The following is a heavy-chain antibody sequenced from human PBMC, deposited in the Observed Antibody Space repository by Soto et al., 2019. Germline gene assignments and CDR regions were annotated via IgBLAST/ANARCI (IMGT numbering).Heavy chain of an antibody. CDR2: TYYRSKWYN. CDR1: GDSVSSNSAA. CDR3: ARERFLEWLLHHPFDY. V-gene: IGHV6-1*01. Sequence: SQTLSLTCAISGDSVSSNSAAWNWIRQSPSRGLEWLGRTYYRSKWYNDYAASVRSRITIKPDTSKNQFSLQLNSVTPEDTAVYYCARERFLEWLLHHPFDYWGQGTLVTVSS. D-gene: IGHD3-3*01. J-gene: IGHJ4*02.